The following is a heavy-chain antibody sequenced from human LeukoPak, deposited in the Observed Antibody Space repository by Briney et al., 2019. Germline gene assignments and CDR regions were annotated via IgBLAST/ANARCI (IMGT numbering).Heavy chain of an antibody. D-gene: IGHD2-8*01. CDR3: AREVYAGNWFDP. CDR2: ISGNGDST. J-gene: IGHJ5*02. V-gene: IGHV3-64*01. CDR1: GFTFSTCA. Sequence: GGSLRLSCAASGFTFSTCAMRWVRQAPGKGLEYVAAISGNGDSTYYANSVKGRFTISRDNSKNTLYLQMGSLRPEDMAVYYCAREVYAGNWFDPWGQGTLVTVSS.